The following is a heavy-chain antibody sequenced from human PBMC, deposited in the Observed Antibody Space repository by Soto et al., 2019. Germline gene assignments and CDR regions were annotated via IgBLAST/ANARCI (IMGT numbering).Heavy chain of an antibody. CDR1: GYTFTSYA. D-gene: IGHD3-22*01. CDR3: ARAPLTYSYDGSGYSGYFDS. CDR2: INAGNGNT. J-gene: IGHJ4*02. Sequence: ASVKVSCKASGYTFTSYAMHWVRQAPGQRLEWMGWINAGNGNTKYSQKFQGRVTITRDTSTSTAYKEMSSLRSDDTAVNYSARAPLTYSYDGSGYSGYFDSWGQETLVTVSS. V-gene: IGHV1-3*01.